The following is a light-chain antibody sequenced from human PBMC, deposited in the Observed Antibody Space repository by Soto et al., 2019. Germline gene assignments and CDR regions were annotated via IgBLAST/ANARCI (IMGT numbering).Light chain of an antibody. CDR2: GAS. CDR3: QQYGSSPPIT. CDR1: QSVSSSY. V-gene: IGKV3-20*01. J-gene: IGKJ5*01. Sequence: EIVLTQSPGTLSLSPGESATLSCRASQSVSSSYLGWYQQKPGQAPRLXXYGASSRATGIPDRFSGSGSGTDFTLTISKLEPEDFAVYYCQQYGSSPPITFGQGTRLEIK.